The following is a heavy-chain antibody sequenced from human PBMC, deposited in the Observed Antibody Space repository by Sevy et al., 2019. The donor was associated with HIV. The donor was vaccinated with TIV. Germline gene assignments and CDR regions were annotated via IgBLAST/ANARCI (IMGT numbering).Heavy chain of an antibody. CDR2: IRSKGNSFAT. Sequence: GGSLRLSCAASGFAFRGSAIHWVRQASGKGLEWIGRIRSKGNSFATDYVPSVKGRFTISRDDSKKTAYLQRSSLKIDDTAVYYCAGQVGDTVMAIFDYWGQGTLVTVSS. J-gene: IGHJ4*02. CDR3: AGQVGDTVMAIFDY. CDR1: GFAFRGSA. V-gene: IGHV3-73*01. D-gene: IGHD1-26*01.